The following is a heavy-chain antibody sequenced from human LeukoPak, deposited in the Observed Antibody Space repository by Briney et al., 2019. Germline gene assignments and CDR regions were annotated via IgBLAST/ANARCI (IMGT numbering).Heavy chain of an antibody. D-gene: IGHD2-15*01. CDR1: GFTFSSYS. V-gene: IGHV3-7*03. Sequence: PGGSLRLSCAASGFTFSSYSMNWVRQAPGKGLEWVANIKQDGSEKYYVDSVKGRFTISRGDSKNTLYLQMNSLRAEDTAVYYCAKSGLNRFDYWGQGTLVTVSS. CDR3: AKSGLNRFDY. J-gene: IGHJ4*02. CDR2: IKQDGSEK.